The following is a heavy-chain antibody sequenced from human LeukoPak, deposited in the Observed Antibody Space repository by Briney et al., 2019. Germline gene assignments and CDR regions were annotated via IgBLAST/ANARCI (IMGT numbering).Heavy chain of an antibody. CDR3: ARAAPSYRGTYYFDS. D-gene: IGHD1-26*01. J-gene: IGHJ4*02. Sequence: PSETLSLTCSVSGASISTGNYYWSWIRQPVGKGLEWIGRIYIRETSKYSPSFKSRVTISVDTSRNQFSLQLTSVTAADAAVYYCARAAPSYRGTYYFDSWGQGTLVAVPS. V-gene: IGHV4-61*02. CDR2: IYIRETS. CDR1: GASISTGNYY.